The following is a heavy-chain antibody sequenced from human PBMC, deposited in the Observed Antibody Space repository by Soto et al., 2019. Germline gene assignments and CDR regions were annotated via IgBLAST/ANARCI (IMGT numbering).Heavy chain of an antibody. J-gene: IGHJ4*02. CDR1: GFTFSSYA. CDR2: MSYDGSNK. Sequence: QVQLVESGGGVVQPGRSLRLSCAASGFTFSSYAMHWVRQAPGKGLEWVAVMSYDGSNKYYADSVKGRFTISRDNSKNTLYLQMNSLRAEDTAVYYCARDDALGELSPRLDYWGQGTLVTVSS. V-gene: IGHV3-30-3*01. D-gene: IGHD3-16*02. CDR3: ARDDALGELSPRLDY.